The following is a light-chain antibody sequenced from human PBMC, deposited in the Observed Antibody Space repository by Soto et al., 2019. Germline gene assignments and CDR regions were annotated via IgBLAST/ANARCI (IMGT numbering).Light chain of an antibody. CDR3: QHRSN. V-gene: IGKV3-11*01. CDR2: DAS. CDR1: QSVSSF. J-gene: IGKJ3*01. Sequence: EIVLTQSRATLSLSPGERATLSCRASQSVSSFLAWYQQKPGQAPRLLIYDASNRATGIPARFSGSGSETDFTLTISSLEPEDFAVYYCQHRSNFGPGTKVDIK.